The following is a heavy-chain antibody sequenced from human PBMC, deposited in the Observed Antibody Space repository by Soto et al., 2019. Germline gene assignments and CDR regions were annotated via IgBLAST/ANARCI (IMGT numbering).Heavy chain of an antibody. CDR2: INSGSSTI. D-gene: IGHD2-15*01. V-gene: IGHV3-48*02. CDR3: ARDAPRCSGGSCFDF. J-gene: IGHJ4*02. CDR1: GFTFSSYS. Sequence: EVQLVESGGGLVQPGGSLRLSCAASGFTFSSYSMNWVRQAPGKGLEWVSYINSGSSTIYYADSVKGRFTISRDNAKNSRYLQMNSLRDEDTAVYYCARDAPRCSGGSCFDFWGQGTRVTVSS.